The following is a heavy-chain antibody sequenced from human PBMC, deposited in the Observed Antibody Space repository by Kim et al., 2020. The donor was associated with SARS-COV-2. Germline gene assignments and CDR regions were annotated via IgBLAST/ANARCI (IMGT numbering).Heavy chain of an antibody. V-gene: IGHV4-34*01. CDR3: AREGTSWFDP. D-gene: IGHD2-2*01. CDR1: GGSFSGYY. J-gene: IGHJ5*02. Sequence: SETLSLTCAVYGGSFSGYYWSWIRQPPGKGLEWIGEINHSGSTNYNPSLKSRVTISVDTSKNQFSLKLSSVTAADTAVYYCAREGTSWFDPWGQGTLVTV. CDR2: INHSGST.